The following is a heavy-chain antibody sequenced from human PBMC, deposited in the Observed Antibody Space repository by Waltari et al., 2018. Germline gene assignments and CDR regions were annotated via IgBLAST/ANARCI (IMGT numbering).Heavy chain of an antibody. Sequence: QVQLVQSGAEVKKPGSSVKVSCKASGGTFSTYAISWVRQAPGQGLEWMGGIIPIFGTANYARKFQGRVTITTDESTSTAYMELSSRRSEDTAVYYCARGKEVTMVLGVISSQLLRGDYYYYYMDVWGKGTTVTVSS. CDR1: GGTFSTYA. CDR3: ARGKEVTMVLGVISSQLLRGDYYYYYMDV. V-gene: IGHV1-69*05. CDR2: IIPIFGTA. J-gene: IGHJ6*03. D-gene: IGHD3-10*01.